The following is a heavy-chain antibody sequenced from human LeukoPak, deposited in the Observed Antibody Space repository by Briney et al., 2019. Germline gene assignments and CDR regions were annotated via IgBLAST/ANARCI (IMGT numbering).Heavy chain of an antibody. J-gene: IGHJ3*02. CDR1: GGSISSSSYY. Sequence: SETLFLTCTVSGGSISSSSYYWGWIRQPPGKGLEWIGSIYYSGSTYYNPSLKSRVTISVDTSKNQFSLKLSSVTAADTAVYYCARVGYSSSWYDAFDIWGQGTMVTVSS. CDR3: ARVGYSSSWYDAFDI. V-gene: IGHV4-39*07. CDR2: IYYSGST. D-gene: IGHD6-13*01.